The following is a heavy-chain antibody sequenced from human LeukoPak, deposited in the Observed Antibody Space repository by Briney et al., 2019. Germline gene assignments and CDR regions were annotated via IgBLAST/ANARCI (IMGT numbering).Heavy chain of an antibody. V-gene: IGHV1-24*01. Sequence: ASVKVSCKVSGYTLTELSMHRVRQAPGKGLEWMGGFDPEDGETIYAQKFQGRVTMTEDTSTDTAYMELSSLRSEDTAVYYCATGRYSSSWYIAFDIWGQGTMVTVSS. D-gene: IGHD6-13*01. CDR2: FDPEDGET. J-gene: IGHJ3*02. CDR1: GYTLTELS. CDR3: ATGRYSSSWYIAFDI.